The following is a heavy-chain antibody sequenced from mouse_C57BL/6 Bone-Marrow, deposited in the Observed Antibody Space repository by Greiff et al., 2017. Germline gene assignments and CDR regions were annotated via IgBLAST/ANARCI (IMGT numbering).Heavy chain of an antibody. CDR2: IYPRSGNT. CDR1: GYTFTSYG. CDR3: ARGIYCYSSSFCWYFDV. J-gene: IGHJ1*03. Sequence: QVQLQQSGAELARPGASVKLSCKASGYTFTSYGISWVKQRPGQGLEWIGEIYPRSGNTYYNDKFKGKATLTADKASSTAYMELRSLTSEDSAVYFCARGIYCYSSSFCWYFDVWGTGTTVTVTS. V-gene: IGHV1-81*01. D-gene: IGHD1-1*01.